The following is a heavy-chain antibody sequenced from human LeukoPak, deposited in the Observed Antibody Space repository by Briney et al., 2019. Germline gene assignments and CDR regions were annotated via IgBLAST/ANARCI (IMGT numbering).Heavy chain of an antibody. CDR3: ARDDLEYSSSWYDFDWFDP. J-gene: IGHJ5*02. CDR2: ISYDGSNK. CDR1: GFTFSSYG. V-gene: IGHV3-30*03. Sequence: GGSLRLSCAASGFTFSSYGMHWVRQAPGKGLEWVAVISYDGSNKYYADSVKGRFTISRDNSKNTLYLQMNSLRAEDTAVYYCARDDLEYSSSWYDFDWFDPWGQGTLVTVSS. D-gene: IGHD6-13*01.